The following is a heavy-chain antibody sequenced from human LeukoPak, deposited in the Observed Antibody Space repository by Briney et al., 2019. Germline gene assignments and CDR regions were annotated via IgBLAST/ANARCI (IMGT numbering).Heavy chain of an antibody. V-gene: IGHV3-11*04. J-gene: IGHJ3*02. CDR3: AREYSGSYYAGAFDI. CDR1: GFTFSDYC. Sequence: GGSLRLSCAASGFTFSDYCMIWIPPAPGKGLEWVSYISSSGSTIYYAASVKGRFTISRDNAKNSLYLQMNSLRAEDTAVYYCAREYSGSYYAGAFDIWGQGTMVTVSS. D-gene: IGHD1-26*01. CDR2: ISSSGSTI.